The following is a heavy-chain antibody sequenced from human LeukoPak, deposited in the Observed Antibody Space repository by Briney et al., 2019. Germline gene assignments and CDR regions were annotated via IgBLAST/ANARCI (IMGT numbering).Heavy chain of an antibody. J-gene: IGHJ5*02. V-gene: IGHV3-21*06. D-gene: IGHD3-3*01. CDR1: GFTFSSYC. CDR3: ARGPPLTLFGVVTPTPGNSFAP. CDR2: ISSSSSDI. Sequence: GGSLRLSCAASGFTFSSYCMNWVRQAPGKGLEWVSSISSSSSDIYYADTVEGRFTISRDNAKSLLYLQTNSLRAGDTAVYYCARGPPLTLFGVVTPTPGNSFAPCGQGTLVTAPS.